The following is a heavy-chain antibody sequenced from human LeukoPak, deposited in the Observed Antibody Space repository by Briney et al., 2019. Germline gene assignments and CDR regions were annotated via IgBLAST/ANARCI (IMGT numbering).Heavy chain of an antibody. D-gene: IGHD1-14*01. CDR3: ARDINRDYGMDV. Sequence: NPSETLSLTCTVSGGSISSSSYYWGWIRQPPGKGLEWIGSIYYSGSTYYNPSLKSRVTISVNTSKNQFSLKLSSVTAADTAVYYCARDINRDYGMDVWGQGTTVTVSS. J-gene: IGHJ6*02. CDR1: GGSISSSSYY. V-gene: IGHV4-39*07. CDR2: IYYSGST.